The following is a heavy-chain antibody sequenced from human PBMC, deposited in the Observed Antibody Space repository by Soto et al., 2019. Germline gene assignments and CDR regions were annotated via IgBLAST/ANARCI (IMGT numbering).Heavy chain of an antibody. D-gene: IGHD5-12*01. V-gene: IGHV3-11*06. CDR2: ISSSSSYT. CDR1: GFTFSDYY. J-gene: IGHJ6*02. Sequence: VQLVESGGGLVKPGGSLRLSCAASGFTFSDYYMSWIRQAPGKGLEWVSYISSSSSYTNYADSVKGRFTISRDNAKNSLYLQMNSLRAEDTAVYYCARRGYSGSYGMDVWGQGTTVTVSS. CDR3: ARRGYSGSYGMDV.